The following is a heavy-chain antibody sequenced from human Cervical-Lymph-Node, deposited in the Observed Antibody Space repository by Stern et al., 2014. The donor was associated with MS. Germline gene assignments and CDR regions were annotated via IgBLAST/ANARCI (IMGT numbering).Heavy chain of an antibody. V-gene: IGHV1-46*01. CDR3: ARDNGGWSVDS. CDR2: INPGGDST. Sequence: MQLVESGAEVKKPGASVKVSCKAFGYTFTSNKMHWVRQAPGQGLEWMGIINPGGDSTRYAQKLQGRVTITRNTSASTVYMELTSLRSEDTAVYSCARDNGGWSVDSWGQGTLVIVSS. CDR1: GYTFTSNK. D-gene: IGHD6-19*01. J-gene: IGHJ4*02.